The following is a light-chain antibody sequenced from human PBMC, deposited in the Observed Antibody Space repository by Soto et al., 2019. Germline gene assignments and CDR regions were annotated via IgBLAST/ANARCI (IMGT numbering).Light chain of an antibody. J-gene: IGKJ4*01. V-gene: IGKV4-1*01. CDR3: QQYSSTPLP. CDR2: WAS. CDR1: QSVLYSSNNKNY. Sequence: DIVMTQSPDSLAVSLGERATINCKSSQSVLYSSNNKNYLAWYQQKPGQPPKLLIYWASTRESGVPDRFSGSGSGTDFTLTISSLQAEDVAVYYCQQYSSTPLPFRGGTKVDIX.